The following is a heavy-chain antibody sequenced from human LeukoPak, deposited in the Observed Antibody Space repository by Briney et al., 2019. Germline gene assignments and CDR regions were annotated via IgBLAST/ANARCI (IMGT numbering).Heavy chain of an antibody. CDR2: IYYSGST. CDR3: ARGSDFWSGYYPRGFDY. D-gene: IGHD3-3*01. J-gene: IGHJ4*02. V-gene: IGHV4-59*01. CDR1: GGSISSYY. Sequence: PSETLSLTCTVSGGSISSYYWSWIRQPPGKGLEWIGYIYYSGSTNYNPSLKSRVTISVDTSKNQFSLKLSSVTAADTAVYYCARGSDFWSGYYPRGFDYWGQGTLVTVSS.